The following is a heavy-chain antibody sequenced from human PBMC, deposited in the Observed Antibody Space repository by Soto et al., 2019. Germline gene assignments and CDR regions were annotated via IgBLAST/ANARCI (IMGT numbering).Heavy chain of an antibody. V-gene: IGHV1-18*01. CDR2: ISAYNGNT. J-gene: IGHJ6*03. D-gene: IGHD1-1*01. CDR3: ARNWNDVFHYYYYYYYMDV. Sequence: ASVKVSCKASGYTFTSYGISWVRQAPGQGLEWMGWISAYNGNTNYAQKLQGRVTMTTDTSTSTAYMELRSLRSDDTAVYYCARNWNDVFHYYYYYYYMDVWGKGTTVTVSS. CDR1: GYTFTSYG.